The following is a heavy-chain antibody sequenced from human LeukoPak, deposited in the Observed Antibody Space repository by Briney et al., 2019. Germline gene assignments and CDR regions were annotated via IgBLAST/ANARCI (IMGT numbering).Heavy chain of an antibody. Sequence: EASETLSLTCAVYGGSFSGYYWSWIRQPPGKGLEWIGEINHSGSTNYNPSLKSRVTISIDTSKNQFSLKLSSVTAADTAVYYCAREANIAAAIVWFDPWGQGTLVTVSS. CDR2: INHSGST. CDR1: GGSFSGYY. J-gene: IGHJ5*02. V-gene: IGHV4-34*01. CDR3: AREANIAAAIVWFDP. D-gene: IGHD6-13*01.